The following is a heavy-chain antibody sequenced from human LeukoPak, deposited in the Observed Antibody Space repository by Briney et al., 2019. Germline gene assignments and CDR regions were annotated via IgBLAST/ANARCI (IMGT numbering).Heavy chain of an antibody. V-gene: IGHV4-34*01. J-gene: IGHJ6*02. CDR2: INHSGST. CDR1: GFSFGSYA. CDR3: ARGFGTTVVTSSYYYYYGMDV. Sequence: GSLRLSCAASGFSFGSYAMSWVRQAAGKGLEWIGEINHSGSTNYNPSLKSRVTISVDTSKNQFSLKLSSVTAADTAVYYCARGFGTTVVTSSYYYYYGMDVWGQGTTVTVSS. D-gene: IGHD4-23*01.